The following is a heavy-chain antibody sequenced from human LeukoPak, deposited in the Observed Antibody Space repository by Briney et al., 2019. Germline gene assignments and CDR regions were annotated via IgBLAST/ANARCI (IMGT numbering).Heavy chain of an antibody. Sequence: QPGGSLRLSCAASGCTFSNYGMHWVHKAPDKGLERVAFLRYDGINKYYADSVTGRFTISRDNSKNTLYLQMNSLRAEDTAVYYCAKSQYVLLWFGESDGYDYWGQGTLVTVSS. CDR1: GCTFSNYG. D-gene: IGHD3-10*01. CDR2: LRYDGINK. V-gene: IGHV3-30*02. J-gene: IGHJ4*02. CDR3: AKSQYVLLWFGESDGYDY.